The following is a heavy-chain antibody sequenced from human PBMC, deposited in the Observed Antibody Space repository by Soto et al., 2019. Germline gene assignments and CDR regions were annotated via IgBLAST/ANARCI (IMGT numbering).Heavy chain of an antibody. CDR1: GYNFITYW. CDR2: IYPGDSDT. CDR3: ARRSTYCTSTSCYFDY. V-gene: IGHV5-51*01. Sequence: PGESLKISCKGSGYNFITYWIVWVRQMPVKGLEWMGIIYPGDSDTRYSPSFQGQVTISADKSISTAYLQWNSLKASDTGIYYCARRSTYCTSTSCYFDYWGQGIPVTSPQ. J-gene: IGHJ4*02. D-gene: IGHD2-2*01.